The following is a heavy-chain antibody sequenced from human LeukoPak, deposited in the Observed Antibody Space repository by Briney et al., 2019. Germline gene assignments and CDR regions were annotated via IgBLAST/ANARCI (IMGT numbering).Heavy chain of an antibody. D-gene: IGHD3-10*01. CDR1: GYTFINFG. CDR2: ISAYNGNT. CDR3: ARVITMVRTYNWFDP. J-gene: IGHJ5*02. Sequence: ASVKVSCKASGYTFINFGISWVRQAPGQGLEWMGWISAYNGNTNNAQKFQGRVTMTRNTSISTAYMELSSLRSEDTAVYYCARVITMVRTYNWFDPWGQGTLVTVSS. V-gene: IGHV1-18*01.